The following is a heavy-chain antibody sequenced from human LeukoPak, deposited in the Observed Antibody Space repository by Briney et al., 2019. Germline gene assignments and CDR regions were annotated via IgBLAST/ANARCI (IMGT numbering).Heavy chain of an antibody. CDR1: GFTFSSYA. D-gene: IGHD5-12*01. CDR2: ISGSGGST. V-gene: IGHV3-23*01. CDR3: AKDSRYAYYYYGMDV. J-gene: IGHJ6*02. Sequence: AGSLTLSCAASGFTFSSYAMSWVRPAAGKGREWVAAISGSGGSTYDADSVKRSFTISRDNSKSTMYLQMNSLRAEDTAVYYCAKDSRYAYYYYGMDVWGQGTTVTVSS.